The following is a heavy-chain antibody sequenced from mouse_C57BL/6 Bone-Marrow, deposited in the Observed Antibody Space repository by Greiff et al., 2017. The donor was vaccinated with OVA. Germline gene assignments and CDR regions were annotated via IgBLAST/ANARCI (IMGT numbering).Heavy chain of an antibody. J-gene: IGHJ2*01. V-gene: IGHV1-76*01. CDR2: IYPGSGNT. CDR1: GYTFTDYS. Sequence: VQVVESGAELVRPGASVKLSCKASGYTFTDYSINWVKQRPGQGLEWIARIYPGSGNTYYNEKFKGKATLTAEKSSSTAYMQLSSLTSEDSAVYFCARSLLGYYFDYWGQGTTLTVSS. D-gene: IGHD3-3*01. CDR3: ARSLLGYYFDY.